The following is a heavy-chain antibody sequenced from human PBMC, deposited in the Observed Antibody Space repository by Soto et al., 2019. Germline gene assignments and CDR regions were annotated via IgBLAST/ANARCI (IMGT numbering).Heavy chain of an antibody. V-gene: IGHV1-18*04. D-gene: IGHD3-9*01. CDR1: GYTFTSYG. J-gene: IGHJ4*02. CDR3: ARDRPGYFDWLWPSYYFDY. CDR2: ISAYNGNT. Sequence: ASVKVSCKASGYTFTSYGISWVRQAPGQGLEWMGWISAYNGNTNYAQKLQGRVTMTTDTSTSTAYMELRSLRSDDTAVYYCARDRPGYFDWLWPSYYFDYWGQGTLVTVSS.